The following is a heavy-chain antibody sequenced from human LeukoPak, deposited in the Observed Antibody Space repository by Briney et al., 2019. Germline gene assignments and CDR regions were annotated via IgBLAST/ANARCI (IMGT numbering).Heavy chain of an antibody. J-gene: IGHJ4*02. Sequence: SVKASCKASGGTFISYAISWVRQAPGQGLEWMGGIIPIFGTANYAQKFQGRVTITADEATSTAYMELSSLRSEDTAVYYCAKSVYRYSSSWYYFDYWGQGTLVTVSS. CDR2: IIPIFGTA. D-gene: IGHD6-13*01. CDR1: GGTFISYA. CDR3: AKSVYRYSSSWYYFDY. V-gene: IGHV1-69*13.